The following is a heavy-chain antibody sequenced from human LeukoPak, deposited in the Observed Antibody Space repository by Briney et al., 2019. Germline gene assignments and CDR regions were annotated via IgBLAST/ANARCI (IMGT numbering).Heavy chain of an antibody. CDR1: GGSISSGSYY. D-gene: IGHD3-16*02. Sequence: SETLSLTCTVSGGSISSGSYYWGWLRQPPGKGLEWIGSHYDGGSSYYHPCLNSRVTIFVDTSKNQFSLELTSVTAADPAVYYCARLPEGGTDVRPNWGQGTLVSVSS. V-gene: IGHV4-39*01. CDR3: ARLPEGGTDVRPN. CDR2: HYDGGSS. J-gene: IGHJ1*01.